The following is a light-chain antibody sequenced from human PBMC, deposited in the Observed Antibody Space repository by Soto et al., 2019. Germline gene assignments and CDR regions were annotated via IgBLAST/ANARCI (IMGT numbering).Light chain of an antibody. J-gene: IGKJ1*01. V-gene: IGKV1-39*01. CDR3: QQSYSTPRT. CDR2: AAS. CDR1: QSISSY. Sequence: DTQMTQSPSTLSASVGDRVTITCRASQSISSYLNWYQQKPGKAPKLLIYAASSLQSGVPARFSGSGSGTDLTLTISSLQPEDFATYYCQQSYSTPRTFGQGTKVDIK.